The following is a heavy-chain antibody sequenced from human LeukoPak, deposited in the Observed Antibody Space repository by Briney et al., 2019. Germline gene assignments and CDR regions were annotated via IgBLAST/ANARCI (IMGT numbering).Heavy chain of an antibody. V-gene: IGHV1-2*02. Sequence: ASVKVSCKASGYTFTGYYMHWVRQAPGQGLAWMGWVNPNSGGTKYAQKFQGRVTMTRDTSISTVYMELSSLRSDDTAVYYCARWDYYDTSAYSGDFDYWGQGTLVTVSS. D-gene: IGHD3-22*01. CDR1: GYTFTGYY. CDR3: ARWDYYDTSAYSGDFDY. J-gene: IGHJ4*02. CDR2: VNPNSGGT.